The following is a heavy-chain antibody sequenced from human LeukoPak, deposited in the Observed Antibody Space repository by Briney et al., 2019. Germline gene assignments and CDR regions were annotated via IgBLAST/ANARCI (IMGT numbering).Heavy chain of an antibody. CDR3: VRGYCSATSCYFSSSYNWFDP. J-gene: IGHJ5*02. Sequence: PGGSLRLSCAASGFTFSNYWMHWVRQTPGKGLVWVSRILSDGSSTNYADSVKGRFTISRDNAKNTLYLQMSSLRAEDTAVYYCVRGYCSATSCYFSSSYNWFDPWGQGTLVTVSS. V-gene: IGHV3-74*01. CDR2: ILSDGSST. D-gene: IGHD2-2*01. CDR1: GFTFSNYW.